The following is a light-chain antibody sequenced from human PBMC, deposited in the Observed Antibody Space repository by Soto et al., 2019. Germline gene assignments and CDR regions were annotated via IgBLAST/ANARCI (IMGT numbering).Light chain of an antibody. J-gene: IGKJ4*01. Sequence: EIVLTQSPGTVSLYPGETASLSCRASQTVSNDYLAWYQQKPGQAPRLLISGTTDRASGVSGRFRGGGSGTAFTLTIFGLEPDDSALYNFQHDGNTPPTFGGGTKVEIK. CDR1: QTVSNDY. V-gene: IGKV3-20*01. CDR3: QHDGNTPPT. CDR2: GTT.